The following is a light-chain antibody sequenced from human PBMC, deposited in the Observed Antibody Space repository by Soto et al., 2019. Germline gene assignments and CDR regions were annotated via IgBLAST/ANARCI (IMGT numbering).Light chain of an antibody. CDR1: QDINNY. J-gene: IGKJ3*01. Sequence: DFQMTQSPSSLSASVGDRVTITCRASQDINNYLAWYQQKPGKVPKLLIYGASSLQSGVTSRFSGSGSGTDFTLTISNLQPEDVATYYCQKHNGAPFTFGPGTKVDIK. CDR3: QKHNGAPFT. V-gene: IGKV1-27*01. CDR2: GAS.